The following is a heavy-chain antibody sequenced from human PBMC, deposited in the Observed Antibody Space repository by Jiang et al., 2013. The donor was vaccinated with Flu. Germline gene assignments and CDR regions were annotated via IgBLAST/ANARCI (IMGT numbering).Heavy chain of an antibody. J-gene: IGHJ4*02. CDR1: GFTFGYLP. CDR3: ATLRGSSFDTYLADF. CDR2: VRHDGSNK. V-gene: IGHV3-30*02. Sequence: PGGSLTLSCAASGFTFGYLPCSGSASLQARGRRWVASVRHDGSNKFYVDSVKGRFTISRDNSRNTLYLQMNSLRPEDTALYYCATLRGSSFDTYLADFWGQGTLVTVSS. D-gene: IGHD3-3*02.